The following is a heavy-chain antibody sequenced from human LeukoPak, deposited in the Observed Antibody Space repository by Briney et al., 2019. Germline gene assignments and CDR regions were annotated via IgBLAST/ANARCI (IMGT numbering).Heavy chain of an antibody. CDR3: ARQERGSYFVYWFDY. CDR1: GYTFTSYA. V-gene: IGHV1-3*03. CDR2: INAGNGNT. D-gene: IGHD1-26*01. J-gene: IGHJ4*02. Sequence: ASVKVSFKASGYTFTSYAMHWVRQAPGQRLEWMGWINAGNGNTKYSQEFQGRVTITRDTSASTAYMELSSLRSEDMAVYYCARQERGSYFVYWFDYWGQGTLVTVSS.